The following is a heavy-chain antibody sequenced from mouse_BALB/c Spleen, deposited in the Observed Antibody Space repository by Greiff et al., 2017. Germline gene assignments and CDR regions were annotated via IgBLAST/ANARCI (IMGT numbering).Heavy chain of an antibody. CDR2: ISSGGSYT. J-gene: IGHJ1*01. CDR3: ARYGSSYVWYFDV. D-gene: IGHD1-1*01. V-gene: IGHV5-9-4*01. Sequence: EVQRVESGGGLVKPGGSLKLSCAASGFTFSSYAMSWVRQSPEKRLEWVAEISSGGSYTYYPDTVTGRFTISRDNAKNTLYLEMSSLRSEDTAMYYCARYGSSYVWYFDVWGAGTTVTVSS. CDR1: GFTFSSYA.